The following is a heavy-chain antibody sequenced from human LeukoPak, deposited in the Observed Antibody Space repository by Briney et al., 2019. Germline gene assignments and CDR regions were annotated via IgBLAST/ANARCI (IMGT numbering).Heavy chain of an antibody. CDR2: ISYDGSNK. V-gene: IGHV3-30*18. CDR3: AKEGIQLWLNN. Sequence: GGSLRLSCAASGFTFISYGMHWVRQAPGKGLEWVAVISYDGSNKYYADSVKGRFTISRDNSKNTLYLQMNSLRAEDTAVYYCAKEGIQLWLNNWGQGTLVTVSS. J-gene: IGHJ4*02. D-gene: IGHD5-18*01. CDR1: GFTFISYG.